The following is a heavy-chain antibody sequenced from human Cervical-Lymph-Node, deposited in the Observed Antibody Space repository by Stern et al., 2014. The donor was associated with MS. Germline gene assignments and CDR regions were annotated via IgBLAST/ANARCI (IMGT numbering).Heavy chain of an antibody. CDR2: ITGSGGVI. Sequence: EVQLVESGGGLVQPGGSLRLSCAASGFTFSSYSMNWVRQAPGKGLEWLSDITGSGGVIYYADSVKGRFTISRDNAKNSLYLQMNSLRDEDTAVYYCARVGIDSGGYVNWYFDLWGRGTLVAVSS. J-gene: IGHJ2*01. CDR3: ARVGIDSGGYVNWYFDL. CDR1: GFTFSSYS. D-gene: IGHD3-22*01. V-gene: IGHV3-48*02.